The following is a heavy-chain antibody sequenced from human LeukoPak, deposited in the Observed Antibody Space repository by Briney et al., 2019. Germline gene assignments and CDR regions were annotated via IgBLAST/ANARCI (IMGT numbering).Heavy chain of an antibody. J-gene: IGHJ4*02. CDR2: INHSGST. Sequence: SETLSLTCAVYGGSFSGYYWSWIRQPPGKGLEWIGEINHSGSTNYNPSLKSRVTISVDTSKNQFSLKLSFVTAADTAVYYCARVPPNPNYYGSGSYLDYWGQGTLVTVSS. V-gene: IGHV4-34*01. D-gene: IGHD3-10*01. CDR3: ARVPPNPNYYGSGSYLDY. CDR1: GGSFSGYY.